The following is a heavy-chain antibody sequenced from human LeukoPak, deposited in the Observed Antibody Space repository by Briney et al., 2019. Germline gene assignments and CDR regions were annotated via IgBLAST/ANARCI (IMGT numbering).Heavy chain of an antibody. V-gene: IGHV1-18*01. CDR1: GYTFTSYG. Sequence: GASVKVSCKASGYTFTSYGISWVRQAPGQGLEWMGWISAYNGNTNYAQKLQGRVTMTTDTSTSTAYMELRSLRSDDTAVYYCVRAPGLEPVTRVDYWGQGTLVTVSS. CDR3: VRAPGLEPVTRVDY. J-gene: IGHJ4*02. D-gene: IGHD1-1*01. CDR2: ISAYNGNT.